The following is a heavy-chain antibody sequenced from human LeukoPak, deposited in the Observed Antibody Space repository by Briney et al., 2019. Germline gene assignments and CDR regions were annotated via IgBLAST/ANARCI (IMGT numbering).Heavy chain of an antibody. D-gene: IGHD5-18*01. J-gene: IGHJ4*02. CDR3: ARTRQVGGYSYGLLDY. Sequence: SGPALVKPTQTLTLTCTFSGFSLSTSGMCVSWIRQPPGKALEWLARIDWDDDKYYSTSLKTRLTISKDTSKNQVVLTMTNMDPVDTATYYCARTRQVGGYSYGLLDYWGQGTVVTVSS. CDR2: IDWDDDK. CDR1: GFSLSTSGMC. V-gene: IGHV2-70*11.